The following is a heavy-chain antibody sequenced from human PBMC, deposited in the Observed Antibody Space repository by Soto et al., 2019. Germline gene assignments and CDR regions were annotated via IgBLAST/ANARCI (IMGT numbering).Heavy chain of an antibody. CDR2: IWYDGSNK. J-gene: IGHJ4*02. Sequence: QVQLVESGGGVVQPGRSLRLSCAASGFTFSSYGMHWVRQAPCKGLEWVALIWYDGSNKNYADSLKGRFTISRADSKNTRYLQMNSLRAEDEAVYYCSRDAYLASVSYEYWGQGTLVTVSS. D-gene: IGHD3-10*01. V-gene: IGHV3-33*01. CDR1: GFTFSSYG. CDR3: SRDAYLASVSYEY.